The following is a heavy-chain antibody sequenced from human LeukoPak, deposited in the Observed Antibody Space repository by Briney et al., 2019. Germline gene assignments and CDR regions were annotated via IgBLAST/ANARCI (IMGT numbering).Heavy chain of an antibody. CDR1: GFTFSSYA. CDR3: AKDMELAS. Sequence: PGGSLRLSCAASGFTFSSYAMSWVRQAPGKGLEWVSGVSGSGGSTNYADSVKGRFTISRDNSKNTLYLQMNNLRGEDTAEYYCAKDMELASWGQGTLVTVSS. D-gene: IGHD1-26*01. J-gene: IGHJ5*02. V-gene: IGHV3-23*01. CDR2: VSGSGGST.